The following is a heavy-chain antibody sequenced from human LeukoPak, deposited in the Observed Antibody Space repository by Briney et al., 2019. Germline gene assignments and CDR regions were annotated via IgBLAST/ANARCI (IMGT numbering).Heavy chain of an antibody. J-gene: IGHJ4*02. CDR2: INPNSGDT. D-gene: IGHD1-26*01. CDR3: ATDRGCGSGSPGY. CDR1: GYTFTGYY. V-gene: IGHV1-2*02. Sequence: AASVKVSCKTSGYTFTGYYMHWVRQAPGQGLEWMGWINPNSGDTNFAQKFQGRVTMTRDTSISTAYMELSRLTSDDTAVYYCATDRGCGSGSPGYWGQGTLVTVSS.